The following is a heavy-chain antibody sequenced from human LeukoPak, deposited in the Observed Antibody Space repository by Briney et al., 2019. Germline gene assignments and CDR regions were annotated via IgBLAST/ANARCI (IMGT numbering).Heavy chain of an antibody. J-gene: IGHJ4*02. CDR2: LSGSGDST. D-gene: IGHD4/OR15-4a*01. Sequence: GGSLRLSCAASRFTLSRYAMSWVRQAPGKGLEWVSALSGSGDSTYYADSVKGRFTISRDNSKNTLYLQMSSLRAEDTAVYYCAFKGAAGLYWGQGTLVTVSS. V-gene: IGHV3-23*01. CDR1: RFTLSRYA. CDR3: AFKGAAGLY.